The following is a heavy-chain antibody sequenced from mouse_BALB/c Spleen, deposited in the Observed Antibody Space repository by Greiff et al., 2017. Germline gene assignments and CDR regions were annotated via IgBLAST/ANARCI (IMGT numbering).Heavy chain of an antibody. V-gene: IGHV5-6-5*01. CDR1: GFTFSSYA. CDR2: ISSGGST. J-gene: IGHJ2*01. CDR3: AREGGFYFDY. Sequence: EVKLMESGGGLVKPGGSLKLSCAASGFTFSSYAMSWVRQTPEKRLEWVAYISSGGSTYYPDSVKGRFTISRNNARNILYLQMSSLRSEDTAMYYCAREGGFYFDYWGQGTTLTVSS.